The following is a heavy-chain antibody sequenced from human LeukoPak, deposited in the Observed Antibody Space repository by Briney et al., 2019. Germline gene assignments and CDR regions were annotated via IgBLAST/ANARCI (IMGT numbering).Heavy chain of an antibody. V-gene: IGHV3-49*03. D-gene: IGHD3-3*01. CDR2: IRSKAYGGTT. CDR1: GFTFGDYA. Sequence: GGSLRLSCTASGFTFGDYAMSWFRQAPGKGLEWVGFIRSKAYGGTTEYAASVKGRFTISRDDSKSIAYLQMNSLKTEDTAVYYCTSGYFGVVPASFDYWGQGTLVTVSS. CDR3: TSGYFGVVPASFDY. J-gene: IGHJ4*02.